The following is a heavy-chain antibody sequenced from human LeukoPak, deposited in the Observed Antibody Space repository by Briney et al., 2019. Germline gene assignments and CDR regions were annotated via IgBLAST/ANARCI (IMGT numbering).Heavy chain of an antibody. D-gene: IGHD6-19*01. J-gene: IGHJ4*02. CDR3: ARDLSSGWYIFGY. CDR1: GGTFSSYA. V-gene: IGHV1-69*01. CDR2: IIPIFGTA. Sequence: SVRVSCKASGGTFSSYAISWVRQAPGQGLEWMGGIIPIFGTANYAQKFQGRVTITADESTSTAYMELSSLRSEDTAVYYCARDLSSGWYIFGYWGQGTLVTVSS.